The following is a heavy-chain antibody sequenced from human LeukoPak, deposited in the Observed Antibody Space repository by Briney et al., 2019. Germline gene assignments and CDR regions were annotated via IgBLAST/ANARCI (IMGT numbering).Heavy chain of an antibody. Sequence: GGSLRLSCAASGFTFSSYWINWVHQAPGKGLEWVASIKQDGSEKYYVDSVKGRFTISRDNANNSLYLQMNSLRAEDTAVYYCARGASDEYFDYWGQGTLVTVSS. CDR2: IKQDGSEK. CDR1: GFTFSSYW. V-gene: IGHV3-7*01. CDR3: ARGASDEYFDY. J-gene: IGHJ4*02.